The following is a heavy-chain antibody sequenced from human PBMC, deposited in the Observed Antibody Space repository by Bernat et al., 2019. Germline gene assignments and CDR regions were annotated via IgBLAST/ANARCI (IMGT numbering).Heavy chain of an antibody. J-gene: IGHJ4*02. V-gene: IGHV4-34*02. CDR3: ARGVPPPYSSSLFAY. CDR1: GGSFRCYY. CDR2: INHSGST. D-gene: IGHD6-6*01. Sequence: PQPWGAGLFKASETLSLTCPFHGGSFRCYYWSWVRQPPGKGPEWIGEINHSGSTNYNPSLKSRVTISVDTSKNQFSLKLSSVTAADTAVYYCARGVPPPYSSSLFAYWGQGTLVTVSS.